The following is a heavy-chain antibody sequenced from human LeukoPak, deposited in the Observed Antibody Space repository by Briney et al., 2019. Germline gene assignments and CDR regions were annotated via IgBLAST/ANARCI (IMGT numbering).Heavy chain of an antibody. CDR2: IIPIFGTA. Sequence: SVKVSCKASGGTFSSYAISWVRQAPGQGLEWMGGIIPIFGTANYAQKFQGRVTITADESTSTAYMELSSLRSEDTAVYYCAGVVTMVRGVIITGGNYFDYWGQGTLVTVSS. CDR3: AGVVTMVRGVIITGGNYFDY. D-gene: IGHD3-10*01. V-gene: IGHV1-69*13. CDR1: GGTFSSYA. J-gene: IGHJ4*02.